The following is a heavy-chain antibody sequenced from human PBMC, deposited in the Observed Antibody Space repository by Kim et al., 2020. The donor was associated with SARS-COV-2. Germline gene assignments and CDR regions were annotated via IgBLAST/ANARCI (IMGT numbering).Heavy chain of an antibody. Sequence: PGSVKGRFTISRENAKNSLYLHMNSLGAGDTAVYYCARGGSSVYSYWYFELWGRGTLVTVSS. J-gene: IGHJ2*01. D-gene: IGHD3-22*01. CDR3: ARGGSSVYSYWYFEL. V-gene: IGHV3-13*01.